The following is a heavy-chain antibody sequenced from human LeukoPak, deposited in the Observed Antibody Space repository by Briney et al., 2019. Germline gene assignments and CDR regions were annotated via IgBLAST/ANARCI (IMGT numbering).Heavy chain of an antibody. D-gene: IGHD3-10*01. Sequence: ASVKVSCKASGYTFTSYYMHWVRQAPGQGLEWMGIINPSGFSTTYAQKFQGRVTMTRDTSTSTVYMELSSLRSEDTAVYYCARVEEGYGSGRRENYYYYYMDVWGKGTTVTISS. CDR2: INPSGFST. CDR3: ARVEEGYGSGRRENYYYYYMDV. CDR1: GYTFTSYY. V-gene: IGHV1-46*01. J-gene: IGHJ6*03.